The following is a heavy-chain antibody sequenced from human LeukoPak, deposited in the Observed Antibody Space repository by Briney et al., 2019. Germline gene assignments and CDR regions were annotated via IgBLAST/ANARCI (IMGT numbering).Heavy chain of an antibody. Sequence: GASVKVSCKASGYTFTGYYLHWVRQAPGQGLEWMGWINPNSGGTNYAQKFQGRVTMTRDTSISTAYMELSRLRSDDTAVYYCAREGEWASQGPVFDYWGQGTLATVSS. V-gene: IGHV1-2*02. CDR1: GYTFTGYY. D-gene: IGHD3-16*01. J-gene: IGHJ4*02. CDR2: INPNSGGT. CDR3: AREGEWASQGPVFDY.